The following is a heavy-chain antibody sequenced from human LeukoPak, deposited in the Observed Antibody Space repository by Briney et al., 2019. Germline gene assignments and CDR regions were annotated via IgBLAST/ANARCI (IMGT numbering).Heavy chain of an antibody. CDR2: ISYDGSNK. V-gene: IGHV3-30-3*02. J-gene: IGHJ4*02. CDR1: GFTFSSYA. D-gene: IGHD3-9*01. Sequence: GRSLRLSCAASGFTFSSYAMHWVRQAPGKGLEWVAVISYDGSNKYYADSVKGRFTISRDNSKNTLYLQMNSLRAEDTAVYYRAEAHDILDYFDYWGQGTLVTVSS. CDR3: AEAHDILDYFDY.